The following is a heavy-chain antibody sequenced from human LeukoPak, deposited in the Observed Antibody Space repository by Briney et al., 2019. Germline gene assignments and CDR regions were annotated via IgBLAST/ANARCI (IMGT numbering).Heavy chain of an antibody. D-gene: IGHD2-21*01. CDR2: IYYSRST. CDR3: ARSLHISAPFDV. J-gene: IGHJ4*02. Sequence: SETLSLTCTVSGGSICSYYWSWIRQPPGKGLEWIGNIYYSRSTFHNPSLKSRVTISVDTSKNQFSLKLSSVTAADTAVYYCARSLHISAPFDVWGQGTLVTVSS. V-gene: IGHV4-59*04. CDR1: GGSICSYY.